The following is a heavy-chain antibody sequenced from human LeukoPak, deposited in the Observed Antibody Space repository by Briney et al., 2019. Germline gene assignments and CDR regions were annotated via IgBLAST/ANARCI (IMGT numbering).Heavy chain of an antibody. J-gene: IGHJ4*02. CDR2: IRSKAYGGIT. V-gene: IGHV3-49*04. CDR3: TRDPLGRYFDY. CDR1: GFTFGDYA. D-gene: IGHD3-9*01. Sequence: GGSLRLSCTASGFTFGDYAMSWVRQAPGKGLEWVGFIRSKAYGGITEYAASVKGRFTISRDDSKSIAYLQMNSLKTEDTAVYYCTRDPLGRYFDYWGQGTLVTVSS.